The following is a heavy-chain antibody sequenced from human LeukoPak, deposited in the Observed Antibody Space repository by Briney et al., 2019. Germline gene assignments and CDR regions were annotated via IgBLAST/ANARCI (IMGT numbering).Heavy chain of an antibody. CDR1: GYSISSGYY. Sequence: PSETLSLTYTVSGYSISSGYYWGWIRQPPGKGLEWIGSIYHSGSTYYNPSLKSRVTISVDTSKNQFSLKLSSVTAADTAVYYCARAVLRFSNWFDPWGQGTLVTVSS. V-gene: IGHV4-38-2*02. D-gene: IGHD3-3*01. CDR3: ARAVLRFSNWFDP. CDR2: IYHSGST. J-gene: IGHJ5*02.